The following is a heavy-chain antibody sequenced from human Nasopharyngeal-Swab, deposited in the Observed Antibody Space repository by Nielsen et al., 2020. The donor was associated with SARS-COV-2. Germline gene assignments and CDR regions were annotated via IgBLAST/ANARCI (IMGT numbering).Heavy chain of an antibody. D-gene: IGHD5-18*01. J-gene: IGHJ6*03. V-gene: IGHV5-51*01. Sequence: GESLKISCGGSGYTFVSSWIAWVRQMPGKGLEWMCMIYPGDSEIRYSPSFQGQVTISADKSSNTACLQWSSLRASDTATYYCARLVRGYSFYYMDVWGKGTTVTVSS. CDR3: ARLVRGYSFYYMDV. CDR1: GYTFVSSW. CDR2: IYPGDSEI.